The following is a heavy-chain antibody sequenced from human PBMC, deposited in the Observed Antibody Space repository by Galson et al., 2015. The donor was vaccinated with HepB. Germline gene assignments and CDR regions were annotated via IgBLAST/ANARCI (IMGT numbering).Heavy chain of an antibody. V-gene: IGHV3-73*01. CDR3: TPGVVVAATS. J-gene: IGHJ5*02. Sequence: SLRLSCAASGFTFSGSALHWVRQASGKGLEWVGRIRSKANSYATAYAASVKGRFIISRDDSKNTEYLQMNSLKTEDTAVYYCTPGVVVAATSWGQGTLVTVSS. D-gene: IGHD2-15*01. CDR1: GFTFSGSA. CDR2: IRSKANSYAT.